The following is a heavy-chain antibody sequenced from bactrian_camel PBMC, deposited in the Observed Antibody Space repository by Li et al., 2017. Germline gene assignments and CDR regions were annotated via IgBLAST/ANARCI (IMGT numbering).Heavy chain of an antibody. CDR1: GFTWSTYC. J-gene: IGHJ4*01. Sequence: QLVESGGGSVQAGGFLRLSCVASGFTWSTYCWAWFRQAPGKEREGDAAIQSDGITSYTDSVKGRFTISQDNAKNTLYLQTNSLKPEDTAMYYCAAGGGNGAFCYTGERSMDYWGQGTQVTVS. V-gene: IGHV3S26*01. CDR3: AAGGGNGAFCYTGERSMDY. D-gene: IGHD2*01. CDR2: IQSDGIT.